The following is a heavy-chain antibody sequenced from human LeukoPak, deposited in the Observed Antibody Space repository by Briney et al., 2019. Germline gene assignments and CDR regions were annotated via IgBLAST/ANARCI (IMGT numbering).Heavy chain of an antibody. J-gene: IGHJ4*02. V-gene: IGHV3-11*03. D-gene: IGHD6-13*01. CDR3: ARRGTSSSWAHFDY. Sequence: PGGSLRLSCAASGFTFSDCYMSWIRQAPGKGPEWVSYIGSNNSHTNYADSVKGRFTISRDNAKNSLYLQMNRLGAEDTAVYYCARRGTSSSWAHFDYWGQGTLVTVSS. CDR1: GFTFSDCY. CDR2: IGSNNSHT.